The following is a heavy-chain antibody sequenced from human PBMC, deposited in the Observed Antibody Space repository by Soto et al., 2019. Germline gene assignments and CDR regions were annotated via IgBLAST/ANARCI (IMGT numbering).Heavy chain of an antibody. V-gene: IGHV3-30-3*01. CDR2: ISYDGSSK. CDR1: GFTFTKYA. D-gene: IGHD3-16*01. J-gene: IGHJ4*02. CDR3: ASRNMLGDFDY. Sequence: QVQLVESGGGVVQPGRSLTLSCAVSGFTFTKYAMHWARQAPGKGLEWVAIISYDGSSKDYSDSVKGRFTISRDNSKNTHSLQMNGLRPEDTAVYYCASRNMLGDFDYWGQGTLVTVSS.